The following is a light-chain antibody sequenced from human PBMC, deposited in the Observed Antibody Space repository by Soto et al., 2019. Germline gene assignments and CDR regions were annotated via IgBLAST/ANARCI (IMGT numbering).Light chain of an antibody. Sequence: EIVMTQSPATLSVSPGERATLACRASQSFSSNLAWYQQKPGQAPRLLIYGAATRATGIPARFSGSGSGTEFTLTISSLQSKDSAVYYCQQYNYGYTFGQGTKLEIK. V-gene: IGKV3-15*01. J-gene: IGKJ2*01. CDR1: QSFSSN. CDR3: QQYNYGYT. CDR2: GAA.